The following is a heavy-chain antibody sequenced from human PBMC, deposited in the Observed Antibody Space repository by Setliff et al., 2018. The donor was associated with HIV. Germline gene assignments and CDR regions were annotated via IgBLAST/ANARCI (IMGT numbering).Heavy chain of an antibody. V-gene: IGHV1-69*13. CDR3: THMATQWDGFDI. Sequence: ASVKVSCKASGETFSSYAINWVRQAPGQGLEWMGVIIPIFATPNYAQTFQGRLTITADQSTTTAYMKLSGLTSKDTAVYFCTHMATQWDGFDIWGQGTMVTVSS. CDR1: GETFSSYA. J-gene: IGHJ3*02. D-gene: IGHD2-8*01. CDR2: IIPIFATP.